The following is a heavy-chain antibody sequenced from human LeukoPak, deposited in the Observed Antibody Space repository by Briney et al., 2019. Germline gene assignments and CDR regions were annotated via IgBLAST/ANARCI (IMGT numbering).Heavy chain of an antibody. CDR1: GFTFSIYG. Sequence: GGSLRLSCLASGFTFSIYGIHWVRQAPGKGLEWVSFIRDDGSNQYYADSVKGRFTMSRDNSQNTLHLQMNSLRVEDTAVYHCVKEGAFYFDWWGQGTLVTVSS. CDR3: VKEGAFYFDW. V-gene: IGHV3-30*02. CDR2: IRDDGSNQ. D-gene: IGHD3-16*01. J-gene: IGHJ4*02.